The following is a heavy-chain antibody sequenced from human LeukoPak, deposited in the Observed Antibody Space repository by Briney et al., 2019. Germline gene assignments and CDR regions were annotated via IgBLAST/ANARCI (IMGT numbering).Heavy chain of an antibody. D-gene: IGHD5-18*01. V-gene: IGHV4-34*01. CDR2: INHSGST. CDR3: ARGVGFAMVWSYYYMDV. J-gene: IGHJ6*03. CDR1: GESSSGYY. Sequence: SETLSLTCAVYGESSSGYYWSWIRQTPGKGLEWIGEINHSGSTKYNPSLKSRVTISVDTSKNQFSLNLTSVTAADTAVYYCARGVGFAMVWSYYYMDVWGKGTTVTVSS.